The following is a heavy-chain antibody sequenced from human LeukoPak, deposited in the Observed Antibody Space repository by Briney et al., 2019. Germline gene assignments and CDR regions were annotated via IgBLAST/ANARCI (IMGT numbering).Heavy chain of an antibody. D-gene: IGHD2-21*01. Sequence: GASVKVTCKASGYTFISYRMSCVRQAPGQGLEWMGWISAYNGNTNHAQKLQGRVTMTTDTSTSTAYMELRSLRSDDTAVYYCAREEPIPVVLRGQGTMVTVSS. CDR3: AREEPIPVVL. CDR1: GYTFISYR. J-gene: IGHJ3*01. CDR2: ISAYNGNT. V-gene: IGHV1-18*01.